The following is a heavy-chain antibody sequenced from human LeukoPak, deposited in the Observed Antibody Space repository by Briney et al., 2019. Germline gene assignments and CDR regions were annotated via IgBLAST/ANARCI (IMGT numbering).Heavy chain of an antibody. D-gene: IGHD1-26*01. V-gene: IGHV1-18*01. CDR1: GYTFTSYG. CDR3: ASRVGATTGYFQH. Sequence: ASVKVSCKASGYTFTSYGISWVRQAPGQGLEWMGWISAYNGNTNYAQKFQGRVTITADESTSTAYMELSSLRPEDTAVYYCASRVGATTGYFQHWGQGTLVTVSS. J-gene: IGHJ1*01. CDR2: ISAYNGNT.